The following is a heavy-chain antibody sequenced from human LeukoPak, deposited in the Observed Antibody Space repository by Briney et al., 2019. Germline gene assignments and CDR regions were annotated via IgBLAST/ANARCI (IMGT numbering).Heavy chain of an antibody. Sequence: GGSLRLSCAASGFTFSTYSMNWVRQAPGKGLEWVSAISGSGGSTYYADSVKGRFTISRDNSKNTLYLQMNSLRAEDTAVYYCAKVLDIVATISAFDIWGQGTMVTVSS. D-gene: IGHD5-12*01. V-gene: IGHV3-23*01. CDR2: ISGSGGST. CDR3: AKVLDIVATISAFDI. J-gene: IGHJ3*02. CDR1: GFTFSTYS.